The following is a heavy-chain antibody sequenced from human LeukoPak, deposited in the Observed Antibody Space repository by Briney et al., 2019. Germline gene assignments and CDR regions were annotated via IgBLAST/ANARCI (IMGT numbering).Heavy chain of an antibody. CDR3: ARGSVYFDY. Sequence: SSETLSLTCTVSGGSVSSGSYYWSWIRQPPGKGLEWIGYIYYSGSTNYNPSLKSRVTISVDTSKNQFSLKLSSVTAADTAVYYCARGSVYFDYWGQGTLVTVSS. CDR1: GGSVSSGSYY. J-gene: IGHJ4*02. CDR2: IYYSGST. V-gene: IGHV4-61*01.